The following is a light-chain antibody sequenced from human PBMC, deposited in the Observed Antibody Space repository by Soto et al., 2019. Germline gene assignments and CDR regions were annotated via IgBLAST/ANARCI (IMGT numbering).Light chain of an antibody. Sequence: IVLTQSPGTLSLSPGERATLSCRASQSVSSSYLAWYQQKPGQAARLLIYGTSSRATGIPDRFSGSGSGTDFTLTISRLEPEDFAVYYCQQYGSSPLWTFGQGTKVDI. V-gene: IGKV3-20*01. J-gene: IGKJ1*01. CDR3: QQYGSSPLWT. CDR1: QSVSSSY. CDR2: GTS.